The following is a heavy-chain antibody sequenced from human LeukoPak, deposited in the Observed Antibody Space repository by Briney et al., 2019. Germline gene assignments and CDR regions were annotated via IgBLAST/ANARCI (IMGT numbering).Heavy chain of an antibody. V-gene: IGHV3-21*01. D-gene: IGHD6-13*01. CDR2: ISSSSSYI. J-gene: IGHJ5*02. CDR1: GFTFSSYS. Sequence: GGSLRLSCAASGFTFSSYSMNWVRQAPGKGLEWVSSISSSSSYIYYADSVKGRFTISRDNAKNSLYLQMNSLRAEDTAVYYCARDREAYSSSWYGEYNWFDPWGQGTLVTVSS. CDR3: ARDREAYSSSWYGEYNWFDP.